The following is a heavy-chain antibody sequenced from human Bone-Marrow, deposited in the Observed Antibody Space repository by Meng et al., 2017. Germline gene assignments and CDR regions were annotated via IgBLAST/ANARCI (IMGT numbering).Heavy chain of an antibody. CDR2: ISSSGGRI. V-gene: IGHV3-23*01. Sequence: GGSLRLSCAASGFTFSSYAMSWVRQAPGKGLEWVSGISSSGGRIYYADSVKGRFTISRDNSKNTLYLQMNSLRVEDTAVYYCAKWATMILSADGDGFDIWGQGTMVTVSS. J-gene: IGHJ3*02. CDR1: GFTFSSYA. CDR3: AKWATMILSADGDGFDI. D-gene: IGHD3-22*01.